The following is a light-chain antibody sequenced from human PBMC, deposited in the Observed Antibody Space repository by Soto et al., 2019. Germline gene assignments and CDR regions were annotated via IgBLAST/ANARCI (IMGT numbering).Light chain of an antibody. CDR3: QQSYSTPPT. CDR1: RSVSSW. V-gene: IGKV1-39*01. Sequence: DIRMTQSPSSLSLSLGDRVTLTCRASRSVSSWLAWYQQQPEQPPKLLIYAASSSNSGVPSRFSGSGSGTDFTLTISSLQPEDFATYYCQQSYSTPPTFGQGTKVDIK. J-gene: IGKJ1*01. CDR2: AAS.